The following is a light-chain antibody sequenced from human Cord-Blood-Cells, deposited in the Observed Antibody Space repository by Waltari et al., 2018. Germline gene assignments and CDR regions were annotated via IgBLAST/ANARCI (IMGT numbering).Light chain of an antibody. V-gene: IGKV1-5*03. Sequence: NEMPQSPATLSASVRDRVTITCRASQSSSSWLAWYQQKPGKAPKLLIYKASSLESGVPSRFSGSGSGTEFTLTVSSLLPDDFATYYCQQYNSYTFGQGTKLEIK. CDR3: QQYNSYT. CDR2: KAS. CDR1: QSSSSW. J-gene: IGKJ2*01.